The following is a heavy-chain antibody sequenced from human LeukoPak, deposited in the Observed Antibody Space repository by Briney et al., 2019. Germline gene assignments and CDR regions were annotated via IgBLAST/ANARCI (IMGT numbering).Heavy chain of an antibody. Sequence: PGGSLRLSCAASGFTFSSYGMHWVRQAPGKGLEWVAVISYDGSNKYYADSVKGRFTISRDNSKNTLYLQMNSLRAEDTAVYYCASPVRRYSSGWSAHYWGQGTLVTVSS. CDR2: ISYDGSNK. CDR1: GFTFSSYG. CDR3: ASPVRRYSSGWSAHY. D-gene: IGHD6-19*01. V-gene: IGHV3-30*03. J-gene: IGHJ4*02.